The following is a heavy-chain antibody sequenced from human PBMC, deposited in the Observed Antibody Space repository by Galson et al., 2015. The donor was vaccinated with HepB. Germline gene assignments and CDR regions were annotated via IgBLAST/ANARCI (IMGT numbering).Heavy chain of an antibody. J-gene: IGHJ3*01. CDR2: ISAYSGDT. V-gene: IGHV1-18*01. CDR1: GYTFRNHG. Sequence: SVKVSCKASGYTFRNHGISWVRQAPGQGLEWMGWISAYSGDTKYAQKFQGRVTMTPDTSTSTAYMELGSLRSDDTAVYFCARLRYYDFWSGYSEDASDVWGQGTMVTVSS. CDR3: ARLRYYDFWSGYSEDASDV. D-gene: IGHD3-3*01.